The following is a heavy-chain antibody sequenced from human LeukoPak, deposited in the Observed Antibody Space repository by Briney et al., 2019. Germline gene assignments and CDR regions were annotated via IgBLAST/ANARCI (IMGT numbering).Heavy chain of an antibody. J-gene: IGHJ4*02. CDR1: GGSISSSSYY. D-gene: IGHD2-2*01. CDR3: ARLGVVPAASYFNY. V-gene: IGHV4-39*07. CDR2: IYYSGST. Sequence: PSETLSLTCTVSGGSISSSSYYWGWIRQPPGKGLEWIGSIYYSGSTYYNPSLKSRVTISVDTSKNQFSLKLSSVTAADTAVYYCARLGVVPAASYFNYWGQGTLVTVSS.